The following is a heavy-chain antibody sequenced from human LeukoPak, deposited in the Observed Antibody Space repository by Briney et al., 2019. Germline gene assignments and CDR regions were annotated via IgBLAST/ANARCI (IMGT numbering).Heavy chain of an antibody. CDR1: GFTFSSYS. D-gene: IGHD3-22*01. J-gene: IGHJ4*02. CDR3: ARQLVVKNFDY. Sequence: PGGSLRLSCAASGFTFSSYSMNWVRQAPGKGLEWVSSISSSSSYIYYADSVKGRFTISRDNAKTSLYLQMNSLRAEDTAVYYCARQLVVKNFDYWGQGTLVTVSS. V-gene: IGHV3-21*01. CDR2: ISSSSSYI.